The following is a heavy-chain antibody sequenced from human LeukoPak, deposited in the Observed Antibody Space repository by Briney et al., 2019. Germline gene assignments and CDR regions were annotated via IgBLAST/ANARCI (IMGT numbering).Heavy chain of an antibody. CDR1: GFTFSSYA. V-gene: IGHV3-23*01. J-gene: IGHJ3*02. D-gene: IGHD2-2*01. CDR2: ISGSGGST. CDR3: AKRVGYCSSTSCYDAFDI. Sequence: SGGSLRLSCAASGFTFSSYAMSWVRQAPGKGLEWVSAISGSGGSTYYADSVKGRFTISRDNSKNTLYLQMNSLRAEDTAVYYCAKRVGYCSSTSCYDAFDIWGQGTMVTVSS.